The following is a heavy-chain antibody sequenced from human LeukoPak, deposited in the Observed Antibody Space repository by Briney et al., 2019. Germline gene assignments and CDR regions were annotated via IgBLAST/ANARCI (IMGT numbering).Heavy chain of an antibody. CDR2: IIPILGIA. D-gene: IGHD1-26*01. Sequence: SVKVSCKASGGTFSSYAISWVRQAPGQGLEWMGRIIPILGIANYAQKFQGRVTITADKSTSTAYMELSSLRSDDTAVYYCARVRMGMEWEPQTNWFDPWGQGTLVTVSS. V-gene: IGHV1-69*04. J-gene: IGHJ5*02. CDR3: ARVRMGMEWEPQTNWFDP. CDR1: GGTFSSYA.